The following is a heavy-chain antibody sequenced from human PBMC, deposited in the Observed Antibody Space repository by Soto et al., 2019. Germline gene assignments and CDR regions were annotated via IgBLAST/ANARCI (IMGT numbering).Heavy chain of an antibody. CDR3: ASLKEGYYYDSSGYYL. Sequence: SVKVSCKASGGTFSSYAISWVRQAPGQGLEWMGGIIPIFGTANYAQKFQGRVTITADESTSTAYMELSSLRSGDTAVYYCASLKEGYYYDSSGYYLWGQGTLVTVSS. J-gene: IGHJ4*02. CDR1: GGTFSSYA. V-gene: IGHV1-69*13. CDR2: IIPIFGTA. D-gene: IGHD3-22*01.